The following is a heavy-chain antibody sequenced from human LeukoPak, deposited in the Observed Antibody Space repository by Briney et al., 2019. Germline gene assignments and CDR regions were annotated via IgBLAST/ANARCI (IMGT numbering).Heavy chain of an antibody. D-gene: IGHD6-13*01. V-gene: IGHV5-51*01. CDR2: IYTGDSDT. CDR3: ARHEGVSKGTFDY. Sequence: GESLKISCNGSGYSFTSYWIGWVRQMPGKGLEWMGIIYTGDSDTRYSPSFQGQVTISADKPISTAYLQWSSLKASDTAMYYCARHEGVSKGTFDYWGQGTLVTVSS. J-gene: IGHJ4*02. CDR1: GYSFTSYW.